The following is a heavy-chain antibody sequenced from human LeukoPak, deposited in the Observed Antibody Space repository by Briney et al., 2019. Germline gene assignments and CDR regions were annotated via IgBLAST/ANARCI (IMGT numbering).Heavy chain of an antibody. Sequence: GGSLRLSCAASGFTFSTYAMSWVRQAPGKGLEWVSTISGSGGSTYYADSVSGRFTISRDNSKNTLYMQMNSLRAEDTAVYYCAKDALSMAQGHFDYWGQGTLVTVSS. CDR2: ISGSGGST. V-gene: IGHV3-23*01. CDR1: GFTFSTYA. CDR3: AKDALSMAQGHFDY. D-gene: IGHD3-10*01. J-gene: IGHJ4*02.